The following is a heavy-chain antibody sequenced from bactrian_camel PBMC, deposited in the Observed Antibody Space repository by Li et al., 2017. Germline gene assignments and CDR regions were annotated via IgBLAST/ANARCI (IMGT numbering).Heavy chain of an antibody. Sequence: EVQLVESGGGLVQPGGSLRLSCAASGFTFSSSAMSWVRQAPGKGLEWVSGTTSGGSAYYADSVKGRFTISKDNAKNTLYLQLNSLKTEDTAMYYCVREPTGTSGPLPVYNSWGQGTQVTVS. J-gene: IGHJ4*01. V-gene: IGHV3S31*01. CDR1: GFTFSSSA. CDR3: VREPTGTSGPLPVYNS. D-gene: IGHD5*01. CDR2: TTSGGSA.